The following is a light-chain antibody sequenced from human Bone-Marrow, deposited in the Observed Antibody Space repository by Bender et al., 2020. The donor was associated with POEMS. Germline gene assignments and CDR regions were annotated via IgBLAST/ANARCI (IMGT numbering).Light chain of an antibody. CDR3: CSYAGSSLFV. V-gene: IGLV2-23*01. CDR1: SSDVGTYNL. J-gene: IGLJ1*01. Sequence: QSALTQPASVSGSPGQSITISCTGVSSDVGTYNLVSWYQQHPGKVPKLIIYEGSKRPSGVSNRFSGSRSGNTASLTISGLQAEDEADYYCCSYAGSSLFVFGPGTTVTVL. CDR2: EGS.